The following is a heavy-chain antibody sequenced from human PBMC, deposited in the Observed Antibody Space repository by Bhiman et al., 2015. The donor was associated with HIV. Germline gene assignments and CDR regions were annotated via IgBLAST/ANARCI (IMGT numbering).Heavy chain of an antibody. CDR1: GFIFNNYA. V-gene: IGHV3-23*01. CDR3: RLDNIVGGTNW. CDR2: IRGSAGST. J-gene: IGHJ4*02. Sequence: EVQLLESGGGLVQPGGSLRLSCAASGFIFNNYAMSWVRQAPGKGLEWVSVIRGSAGSTYYADSVKGRFTISRDDSKNTLFLHMNTLRAEDTAVYYCRLDNIVGGTNWWGQGTLVTVSS. D-gene: IGHD1-26*01.